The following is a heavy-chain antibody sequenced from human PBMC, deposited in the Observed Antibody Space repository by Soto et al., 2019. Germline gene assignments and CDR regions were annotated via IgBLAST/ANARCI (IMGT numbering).Heavy chain of an antibody. J-gene: IGHJ5*02. V-gene: IGHV4-31*03. CDR3: ARDGRAFWCCLLRYNRFDH. D-gene: IGHD2-8*02. Sequence: SETLSLTCTVSGGSISSGGYYWSWIRQHPGKGLEWIGYIYYSGSTYYNPSLKSRVTISVDTSKNQFSLKLSSVTAADTAVYYCARDGRAFWCCLLRYNRFDHCGLGTRVTVSS. CDR2: IYYSGST. CDR1: GGSISSGGYY.